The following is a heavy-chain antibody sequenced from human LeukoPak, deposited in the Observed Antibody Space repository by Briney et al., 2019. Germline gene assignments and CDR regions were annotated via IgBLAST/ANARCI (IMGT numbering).Heavy chain of an antibody. D-gene: IGHD3-10*01. CDR3: ARDGFTMVRGIIISHYGMDV. Sequence: GESLETFYKGSGYSFTTHWISWVRQMPGKGLEWMGRIDPSDSYTNYSPSFQSHVTISADKSISTAYLQWSSLKASDTAMYYCARDGFTMVRGIIISHYGMDVWGQGT. CDR1: GYSFTTHW. J-gene: IGHJ6*02. CDR2: IDPSDSYT. V-gene: IGHV5-10-1*01.